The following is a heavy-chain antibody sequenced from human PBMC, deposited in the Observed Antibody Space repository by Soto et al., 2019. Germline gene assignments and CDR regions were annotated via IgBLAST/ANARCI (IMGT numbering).Heavy chain of an antibody. CDR1: GYTFTSYG. CDR2: ISAYNGNT. V-gene: IGHV1-18*01. Sequence: ASVKVSCKASGYTFTSYGISWVRQAPGQGLEWKGWISAYNGNTNNAQKHQGRVTMTTDTSTSTAYKKLRSLRYDDTAVYYSETDLLQDYDILTGYYRGSSDYWGQGTLVTVSS. CDR3: ETDLLQDYDILTGYYRGSSDY. J-gene: IGHJ4*02. D-gene: IGHD3-9*01.